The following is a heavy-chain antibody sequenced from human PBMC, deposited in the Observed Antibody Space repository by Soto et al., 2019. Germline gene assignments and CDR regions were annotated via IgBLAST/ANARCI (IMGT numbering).Heavy chain of an antibody. Sequence: SETLSLTCTVSGGSISSYYWSWIRQPAGKGLAWIGRIHTSGSTNYNPSLKSRVTMSVDTSKNQFSLKLSSVTAADTAVYYCARESGPSYNEDSSGYAEAFAIRGEGTMVTVSS. J-gene: IGHJ3*02. D-gene: IGHD3-22*01. CDR3: ARESGPSYNEDSSGYAEAFAI. V-gene: IGHV4-4*07. CDR1: GGSISSYY. CDR2: IHTSGST.